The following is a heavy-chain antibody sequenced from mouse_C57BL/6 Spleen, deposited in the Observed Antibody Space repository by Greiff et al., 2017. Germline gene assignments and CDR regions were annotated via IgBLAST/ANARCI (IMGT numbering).Heavy chain of an antibody. J-gene: IGHJ4*01. V-gene: IGHV2-5*01. CDR2: IWRGGST. Sequence: QVQLQQSGPGLVQPSQSLSITCTVSGFSLTSYGVHWVRQSPGKGLEWLGVIWRGGSTDYNAAFMSRLSITKDNSKSQVFFKMNSLQADDTAIYYCAKAYYYGSSGYAMDYWGQGTSVTVSS. D-gene: IGHD1-1*01. CDR3: AKAYYYGSSGYAMDY. CDR1: GFSLTSYG.